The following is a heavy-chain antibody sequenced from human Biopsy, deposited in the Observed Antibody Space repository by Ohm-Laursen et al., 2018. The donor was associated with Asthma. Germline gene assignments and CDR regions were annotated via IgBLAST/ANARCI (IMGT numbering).Heavy chain of an antibody. V-gene: IGHV1-18*01. J-gene: IGHJ6*02. D-gene: IGHD3-10*01. Sequence: GASVKVSCKTSGYTFNSAGITWVRQAPGQGLEWMGWISVYNGNTKVAQELQDRATMITDTSTSTAYMELRSLRSDDTAVYFCARAVDYSHYYGIDVWGQGTTVTVS. CDR1: GYTFNSAG. CDR3: ARAVDYSHYYGIDV. CDR2: ISVYNGNT.